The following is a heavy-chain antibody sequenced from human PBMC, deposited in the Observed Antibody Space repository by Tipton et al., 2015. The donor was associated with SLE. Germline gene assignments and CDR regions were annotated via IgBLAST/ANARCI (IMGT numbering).Heavy chain of an antibody. Sequence: LRLSCAVYGGSFSGYYWSWIRQPPGKGLEWIGEINHGGSTNYNPSLKSRVTISVDTSKNHFSLLLSAVTAADTAVYYCAGHPQLAYFDPWGPGTLVTVSS. CDR1: GGSFSGYY. D-gene: IGHD3-9*01. V-gene: IGHV4-34*01. CDR2: INHGGST. CDR3: AGHPQLAYFDP. J-gene: IGHJ4*02.